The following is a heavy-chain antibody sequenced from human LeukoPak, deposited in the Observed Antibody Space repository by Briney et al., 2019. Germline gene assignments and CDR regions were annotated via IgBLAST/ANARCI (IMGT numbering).Heavy chain of an antibody. CDR1: GDSIISNIHY. J-gene: IGHJ5*02. D-gene: IGHD2-8*02. V-gene: IGHV4-39*07. Sequence: SETLSLTCTVSGDSIISNIHYWAWIRQPPGKGLEWIGSIYYSGSTHYNPSLKSRVTISVDTSNNQFSLKLRSVTAADTALYFCARNCTADNDVSRRDKWFDPWGHGTLVTVSS. CDR2: IYYSGST. CDR3: ARNCTADNDVSRRDKWFDP.